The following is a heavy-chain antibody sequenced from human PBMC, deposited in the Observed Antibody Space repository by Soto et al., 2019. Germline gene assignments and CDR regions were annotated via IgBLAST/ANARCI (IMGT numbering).Heavy chain of an antibody. Sequence: SETLSLTCTVSGDSISVYYWSWFRQPPGEGLEWIGYIYYGGRTNYNPSLKSQVTISVDTSKNQFSLKLSSVTAADTALYYCARHSGDADYHFDYWGQGTLVTVSS. J-gene: IGHJ4*02. CDR1: GDSISVYY. CDR3: ARHSGDADYHFDY. V-gene: IGHV4-59*08. CDR2: IYYGGRT. D-gene: IGHD4-17*01.